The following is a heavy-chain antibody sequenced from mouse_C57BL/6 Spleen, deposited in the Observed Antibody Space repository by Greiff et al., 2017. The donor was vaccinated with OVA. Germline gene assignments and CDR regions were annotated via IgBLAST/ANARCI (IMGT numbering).Heavy chain of an antibody. CDR1: GYSFTGYY. CDR3: ARSEGGNHFDY. V-gene: IGHV1-42*01. CDR2: INPSTGGT. J-gene: IGHJ2*01. Sequence: VQLKESGPELVKPGASVKISCKASGYSFTGYYMNWVKQSPEKSLEWIGEINPSTGGTTYNQKFKAKATLTVDKSSSTAYMQLKSLTSEDSAVYYCARSEGGNHFDYWGQGTTLTVSS. D-gene: IGHD2-1*01.